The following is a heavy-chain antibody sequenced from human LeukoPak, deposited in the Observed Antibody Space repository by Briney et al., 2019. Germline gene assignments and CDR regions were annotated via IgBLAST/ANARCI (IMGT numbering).Heavy chain of an antibody. CDR2: VSATGYTT. V-gene: IGHV3-23*01. CDR1: GFTLPYG. Sequence: GGTLRLSCVVSGFTLPYGMSWVRQAPGKGLEWVSYVSATGYTTSYADSVKGRFTISRDNAKNTVFLQMDSLRADDTAVYYCAKDLWGFVEVAAIFDYWGQGTLVTVSS. J-gene: IGHJ4*02. D-gene: IGHD2-15*01. CDR3: AKDLWGFVEVAAIFDY.